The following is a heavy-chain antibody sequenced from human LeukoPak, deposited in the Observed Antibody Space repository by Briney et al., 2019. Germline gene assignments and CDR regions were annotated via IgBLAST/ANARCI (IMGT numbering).Heavy chain of an antibody. CDR1: GGSISSYY. CDR2: ASYSGST. CDR3: ATLRTVTFRGPNWFDL. Sequence: PSETLSLTCTVSGGSISSYYWGWIRQSPGKGLEWIGYASYSGSTNYNPSLKSRVTISVDTSKTQFSLQLRLRSVTAADTAVYYCATLRTVTFRGPNWFDLWGQGTLVTVSS. J-gene: IGHJ5*02. V-gene: IGHV4-59*08. D-gene: IGHD4-17*01.